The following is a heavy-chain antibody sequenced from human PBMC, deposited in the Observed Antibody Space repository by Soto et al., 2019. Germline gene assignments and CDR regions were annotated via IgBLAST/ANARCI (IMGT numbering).Heavy chain of an antibody. CDR1: GYTFSNFW. J-gene: IGHJ4*02. CDR3: GRQIYDSDSGPNCQYYFDS. CDR2: IYPGDHET. Sequence: PGETLKISCKCSGYTFSNFWIGWVRQLPGKGLEWMGIIYPGDHETRYSPSFHGKVTISADKSINTAYLQWNSLEASDTAMYYCGRQIYDSDSGPNCQYYFDSWGQGTLVTVSS. V-gene: IGHV5-51*01. D-gene: IGHD3-22*01.